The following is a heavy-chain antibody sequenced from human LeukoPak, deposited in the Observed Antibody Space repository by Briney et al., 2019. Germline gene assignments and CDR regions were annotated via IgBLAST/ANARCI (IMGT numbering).Heavy chain of an antibody. Sequence: PSETLSLTCAVYGGSFSGYYWSWIRQPPGKGLEWIGEINHSGSTNYNPSLKSRVTISVDTSKNQFSLKLSSVTAADTAVYYCARGSLESPIAAGGLYYYMDVWGKGTTVTVSS. V-gene: IGHV4-34*01. D-gene: IGHD6-13*01. CDR3: ARGSLESPIAAGGLYYYMDV. J-gene: IGHJ6*03. CDR1: GGSFSGYY. CDR2: INHSGST.